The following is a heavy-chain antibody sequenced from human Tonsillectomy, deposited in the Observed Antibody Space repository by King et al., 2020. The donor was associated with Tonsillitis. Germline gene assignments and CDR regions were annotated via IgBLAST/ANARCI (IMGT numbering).Heavy chain of an antibody. Sequence: QLQESGPGLVKPSETLSLTCTVSGGSISSYYWSWIRQPPGKGLEWIGYIYYSGSTNYNPSLKSRVTISVDTSKNQFSLKLSSVTAADTAVYYCARLPDDYGDYRGVDAFDIWGQGTMVTVSS. J-gene: IGHJ3*02. D-gene: IGHD4-17*01. V-gene: IGHV4-59*08. CDR2: IYYSGST. CDR3: ARLPDDYGDYRGVDAFDI. CDR1: GGSISSYY.